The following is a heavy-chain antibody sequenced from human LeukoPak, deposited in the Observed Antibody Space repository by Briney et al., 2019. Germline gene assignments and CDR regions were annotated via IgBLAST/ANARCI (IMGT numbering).Heavy chain of an antibody. CDR3: TRHMYSSSSNWFDP. V-gene: IGHV3-73*01. CDR2: IRSKANSYAT. CDR1: GFTFSGSA. Sequence: PGGSLRLSCAASGFTFSGSAMHWVRQASGRGLEWVGRIRSKANSYATAYAASVKGRLTTSRDDSKNTAYLQMNSLKTEDTAVYYCTRHMYSSSSNWFDPWGQGTLVTVSS. D-gene: IGHD6-6*01. J-gene: IGHJ5*02.